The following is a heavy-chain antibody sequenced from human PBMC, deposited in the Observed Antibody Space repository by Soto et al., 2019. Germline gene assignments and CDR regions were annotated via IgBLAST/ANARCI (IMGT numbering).Heavy chain of an antibody. V-gene: IGHV3-9*01. J-gene: IGHJ5*02. CDR3: AKEMNWNYVNGNWFDP. Sequence: GGSLRLSCAASGFTFDDYAMHWVRQAPGKGLEWVSGISWNSGSIGYADSVKGRFTISRDNAKNSLYLQMNSLRAEDTALYYCAKEMNWNYVNGNWFDPWGQGTLVTVSS. CDR2: ISWNSGSI. D-gene: IGHD1-7*01. CDR1: GFTFDDYA.